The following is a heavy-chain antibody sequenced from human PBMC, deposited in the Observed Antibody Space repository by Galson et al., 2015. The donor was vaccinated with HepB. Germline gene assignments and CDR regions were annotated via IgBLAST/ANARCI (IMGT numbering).Heavy chain of an antibody. CDR1: GFTFTDHA. CDR3: GRDIYSRGVRGSIDY. CDR2: ISPDGSYT. J-gene: IGHJ4*02. Sequence: SLRLSCAASGFTFTDHAMHWVRQAPGKGLDWVAAISPDGSYTPYADSVRGRFTISRDNSKNTLDLHMSSLGVDDTAVYFCGRDIYSRGVRGSIDYWGQGILVTVSS. D-gene: IGHD3-22*01. V-gene: IGHV3-30*04.